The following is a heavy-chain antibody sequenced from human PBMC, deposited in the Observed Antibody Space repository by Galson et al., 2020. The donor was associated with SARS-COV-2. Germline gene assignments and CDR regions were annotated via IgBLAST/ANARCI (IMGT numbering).Heavy chain of an antibody. V-gene: IGHV4-34*01. J-gene: IGHJ4*02. CDR3: ARERPYYYDSSGYFYRERSWPFDY. D-gene: IGHD3-22*01. Sequence: SETLSLTCAVYGGSFSGYYWSWIRQPPGKGLEWIGEINHSGSTNYNPSLKSRVTISVDTSKNQFSLKLSSVTAADTAVYYCARERPYYYDSSGYFYRERSWPFDYWGQGTLVTVSS. CDR2: INHSGST. CDR1: GGSFSGYY.